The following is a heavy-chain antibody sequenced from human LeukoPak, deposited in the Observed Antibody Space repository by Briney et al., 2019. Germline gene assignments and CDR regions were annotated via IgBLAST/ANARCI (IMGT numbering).Heavy chain of an antibody. V-gene: IGHV1-2*02. J-gene: IGHJ4*02. D-gene: IGHD1-1*01. CDR3: ARDRSTRYNWNDLDY. CDR1: GYTFTGYY. CDR2: INPNSGGT. Sequence: ASVQVSCKASGYTFTGYYMHWLRPAPGQGREWMGWINPNSGGTNYAQKFQGRVTMTRDTSISTAYMELSRLRSDDTAVYYCARDRSTRYNWNDLDYWGQGTLVTVSS.